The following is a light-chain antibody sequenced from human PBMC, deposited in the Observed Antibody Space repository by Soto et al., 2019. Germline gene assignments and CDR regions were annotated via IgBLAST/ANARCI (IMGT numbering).Light chain of an antibody. CDR1: SSDVGSYNL. CDR3: CSYAGSGTYV. V-gene: IGLV2-23*01. J-gene: IGLJ1*01. Sequence: QSALTQPASVSGSPGQSITISCTGTSSDVGSYNLVSWYQQHPGKAPKLMIYEGSKRPSGVSNRFSGSKSGNTASLTISELQAEDEADYYCCSYAGSGTYVFGTGTKVTVL. CDR2: EGS.